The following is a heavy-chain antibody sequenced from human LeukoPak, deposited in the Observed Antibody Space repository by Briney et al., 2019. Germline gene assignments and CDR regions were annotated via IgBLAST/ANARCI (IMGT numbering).Heavy chain of an antibody. J-gene: IGHJ6*02. D-gene: IGHD6-13*01. V-gene: IGHV1-69*04. Sequence: PRASVKVSCKASGGTFSSYAISWVRQAPGQGLEWMGRIIPILGIANYAQKFQGRVTITADKSTSTAYMELSSLRSEDTAVYYCARGTGSAAAGYYYYYYGMDVWGQGTTVTVSS. CDR1: GGTFSSYA. CDR3: ARGTGSAAAGYYYYYYGMDV. CDR2: IIPILGIA.